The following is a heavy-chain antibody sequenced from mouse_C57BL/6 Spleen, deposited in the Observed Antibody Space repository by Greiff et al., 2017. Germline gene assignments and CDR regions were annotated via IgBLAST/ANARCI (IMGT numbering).Heavy chain of an antibody. Sequence: EVKVEESGPGLVKPSQSLSLTCSVTGYSITSGYYWNWIRQFPGNKLEWMGYISYDGSNNYNPSLKNRISITRDTSKNQFFLKLNSVTTEDTATYYCARDREGYYEFDYWGQGTTLTVSS. J-gene: IGHJ2*01. V-gene: IGHV3-6*01. CDR1: GYSITSGYY. CDR3: ARDREGYYEFDY. D-gene: IGHD2-3*01. CDR2: ISYDGSN.